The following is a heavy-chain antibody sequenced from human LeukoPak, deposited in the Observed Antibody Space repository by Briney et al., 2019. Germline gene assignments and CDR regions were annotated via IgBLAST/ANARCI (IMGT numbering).Heavy chain of an antibody. J-gene: IGHJ4*02. CDR3: AKGVRKETYYNAFD. CDR2: ISHDENNI. V-gene: IGHV3-30*18. Sequence: GGSLRLSCAASGFTFSSYAMHWVRQAPGMGLEWVAVISHDENNIYYADSVKGRFTISRDTSKNTVYLQMSSLRPEDTALYYCAKGVRKETYYNAFDWGQGTLVTVSS. CDR1: GFTFSSYA. D-gene: IGHD3-10*01.